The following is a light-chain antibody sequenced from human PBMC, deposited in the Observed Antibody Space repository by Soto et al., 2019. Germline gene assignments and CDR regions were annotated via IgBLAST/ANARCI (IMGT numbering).Light chain of an antibody. CDR1: SSNIGAGYD. CDR2: GNS. J-gene: IGLJ2*01. V-gene: IGLV1-40*01. CDR3: QSYDSSLSAVV. Sequence: QSVLTQPPSVSVAPGQRDTISCTGSSSNIGAGYDVHWYQQLPGTAPKLLIYGNSNRPSGVPDRFSGSKSGTSASLAITGLQAEDEADHYCQSYDSSLSAVVFGGGTKLTVL.